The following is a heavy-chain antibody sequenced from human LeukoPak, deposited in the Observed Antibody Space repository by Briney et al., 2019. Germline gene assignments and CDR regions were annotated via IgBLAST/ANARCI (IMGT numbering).Heavy chain of an antibody. Sequence: PGGSLRLSCAASGFTFSSYSMNWVRQAPGKGLEWVAIIPYDGSNKYYADSVKGRFTISRENSKNSLYLQMNSLRAEDTAVYYCARGDYYDFWSGYYGATPFDYWGQGTLVTVSS. CDR2: IPYDGSNK. CDR3: ARGDYYDFWSGYYGATPFDY. J-gene: IGHJ4*02. V-gene: IGHV3-30*03. CDR1: GFTFSSYS. D-gene: IGHD3-3*01.